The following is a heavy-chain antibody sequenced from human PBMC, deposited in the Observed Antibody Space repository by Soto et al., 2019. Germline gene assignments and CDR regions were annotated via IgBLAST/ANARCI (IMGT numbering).Heavy chain of an antibody. CDR3: ARDSPPGGMDV. Sequence: GASVKVSCKASGYFFASYSMHWVRQAPGQGLEWMGGIIPIFGTANYAQKFQGRVTITADESTSTAYVELSSLRSEDTAVYYCARDSPPGGMDVWGQGTTVTVSS. CDR1: GYFFASYS. V-gene: IGHV1-69*13. J-gene: IGHJ6*02. CDR2: IIPIFGTA.